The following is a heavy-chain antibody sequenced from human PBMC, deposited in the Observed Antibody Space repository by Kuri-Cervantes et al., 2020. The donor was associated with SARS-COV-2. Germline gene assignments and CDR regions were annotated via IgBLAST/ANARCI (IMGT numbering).Heavy chain of an antibody. J-gene: IGHJ6*02. D-gene: IGHD3-9*01. V-gene: IGHV1-69*13. CDR3: ASAPYYDFLTGHFSSEVLYGMDG. CDR2: IIPIFATA. Sequence: AVKVSCKASGYTFTGYYMHWVRQAPGQGLEWMGGIIPIFATANYAQQFQGRVTITADQSTSTAYMQLSSLSSEDTAVYYCASAPYYDFLTGHFSSEVLYGMDGWGQGTTVTVSS. CDR1: GYTFTGYY.